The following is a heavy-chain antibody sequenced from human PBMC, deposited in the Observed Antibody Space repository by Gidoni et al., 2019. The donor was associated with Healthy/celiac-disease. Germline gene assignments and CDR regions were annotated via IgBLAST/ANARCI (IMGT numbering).Heavy chain of an antibody. Sequence: QVTLKESGPVLVKPTETLTLTCTVSGFSLSNARMGVSWIRQPPGKALEWLAHIFSNDEKSYNTSLKSRLTISKDTSKSQVVLTMTNMDPVDTATYYCARTFYYYDSSGYSTPFDYWGQGTLVTVSS. CDR3: ARTFYYYDSSGYSTPFDY. D-gene: IGHD3-22*01. CDR1: GFSLSNARMG. CDR2: IFSNDEK. V-gene: IGHV2-26*01. J-gene: IGHJ4*02.